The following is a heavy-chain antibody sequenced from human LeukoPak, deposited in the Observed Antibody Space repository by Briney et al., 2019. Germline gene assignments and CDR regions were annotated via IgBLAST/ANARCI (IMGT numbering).Heavy chain of an antibody. CDR2: IYYSGST. V-gene: IGHV4-39*07. CDR1: GGSTSSSSYY. CDR3: ARVPGTGYYMHHYYYYMDV. J-gene: IGHJ6*03. D-gene: IGHD3/OR15-3a*01. Sequence: SETLSLTCTVSGGSTSSSSYYWGWIRQPPGKGLEWIGSIYYSGSTYYNPSLKSRVTISVDTSKNQFSLKLSSVTAADTAVYCCARVPGTGYYMHHYYYYMDVWGKGTTVTVSS.